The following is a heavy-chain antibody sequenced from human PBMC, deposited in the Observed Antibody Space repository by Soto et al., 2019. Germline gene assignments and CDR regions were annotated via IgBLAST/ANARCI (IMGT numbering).Heavy chain of an antibody. CDR3: AKDSLRGNLLNWFDP. CDR2: ISYDGSNK. Sequence: QVQLVESGGGVVQPGRSLRLSCAASGFTFSSYGMHWVRQAPGKGLEWVAVISYDGSNKYYADSVKGRFTISRDNSKNTLYLQMNSLRAEDTAVYYCAKDSLRGNLLNWFDPWGQGTLVPVSS. J-gene: IGHJ5*01. CDR1: GFTFSSYG. D-gene: IGHD1-1*01. V-gene: IGHV3-30*18.